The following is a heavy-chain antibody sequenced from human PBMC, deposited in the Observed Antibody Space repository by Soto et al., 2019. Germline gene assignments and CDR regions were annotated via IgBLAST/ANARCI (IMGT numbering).Heavy chain of an antibody. CDR2: IWYDGSNK. D-gene: IGHD3-10*01. J-gene: IGHJ4*02. CDR3: ARYSPSDYGIHGAFDY. Sequence: QVQLVESGGGVVQPGRSLRISCAASRFNFSSYGMHWVRQAPGKGLEWVAVIWYDGSNKYYADSVKGRFTISRDNSKKTLYLQMNSLRAEDTAVYYCARYSPSDYGIHGAFDYWGQGTLVTVSS. V-gene: IGHV3-33*01. CDR1: RFNFSSYG.